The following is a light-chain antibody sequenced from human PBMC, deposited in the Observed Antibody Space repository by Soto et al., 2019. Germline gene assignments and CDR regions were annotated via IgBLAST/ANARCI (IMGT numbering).Light chain of an antibody. CDR3: QQRSGWPLT. V-gene: IGKV3-11*01. Sequence: EIVLTQSPATLSLSPGERAALSCRASQGVGRFLAWYQQKPGQAPRLLIYDASNRATGIPARFSGSGSETEFTLVIDSLQPEDFAVYYCQQRSGWPLTFGGGTKVEIK. CDR1: QGVGRF. CDR2: DAS. J-gene: IGKJ4*01.